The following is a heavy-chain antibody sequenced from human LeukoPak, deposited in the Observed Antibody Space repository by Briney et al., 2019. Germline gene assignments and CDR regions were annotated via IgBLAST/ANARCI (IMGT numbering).Heavy chain of an antibody. Sequence: ASVKVSCKASGYTFTSYYMHWVRQAPGQGLEWMGIINPSGGSTSYAQKFQGRVTMTTDTSTSTAYMELRSLRSDDTAVYYCARAVVVVPAAIRVDYYYMDVWGKGTTVTVSS. CDR3: ARAVVVVPAAIRVDYYYMDV. CDR1: GYTFTSYY. CDR2: INPSGGST. D-gene: IGHD2-2*02. J-gene: IGHJ6*03. V-gene: IGHV1-46*01.